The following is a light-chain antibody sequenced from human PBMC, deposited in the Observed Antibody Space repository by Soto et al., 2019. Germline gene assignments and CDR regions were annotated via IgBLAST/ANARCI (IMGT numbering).Light chain of an antibody. CDR2: EYF. V-gene: IGLV2-23*01. CDR1: SSDVGGYNL. CDR3: CSYAGSSTYV. J-gene: IGLJ1*01. Sequence: QPALTQPASVSGSPGQSITISCTGTSSDVGGYNLVSWYQHHPGKAPQLVIYEYFKRPSGVSNRFSASKSGNTASLTISGLQAEDEADYYCCSYAGSSTYVFGTGTKLTVL.